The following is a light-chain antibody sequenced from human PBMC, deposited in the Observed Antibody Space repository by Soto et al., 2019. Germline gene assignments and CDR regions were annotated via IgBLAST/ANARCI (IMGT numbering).Light chain of an antibody. Sequence: EIVLTQSPGTLSLSPGERATLSCRASQSVSSSHLAWYYQKPGQAPRLLIYGASSRATGTPDRFSGSGSGTDFTLTISRLEPGDFAVYYCQQFVTSTWTFGQRTKVEIK. CDR1: QSVSSSH. V-gene: IGKV3-20*01. CDR2: GAS. CDR3: QQFVTSTWT. J-gene: IGKJ1*01.